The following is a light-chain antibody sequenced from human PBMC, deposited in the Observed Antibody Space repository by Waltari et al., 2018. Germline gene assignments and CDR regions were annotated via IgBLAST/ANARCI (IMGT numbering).Light chain of an antibody. CDR2: EVA. Sequence: SALPQPPSVSGSPGQSITISCTGTSSDVGNYNLVSWYHQHPGKAPKLMIYEVATRPSGVSNRFSGSKSGNTASLTISGLQAEDEADYYCCSYAASSSWVFGGGTKLTVL. J-gene: IGLJ3*02. V-gene: IGLV2-23*02. CDR3: CSYAASSSWV. CDR1: SSDVGNYNL.